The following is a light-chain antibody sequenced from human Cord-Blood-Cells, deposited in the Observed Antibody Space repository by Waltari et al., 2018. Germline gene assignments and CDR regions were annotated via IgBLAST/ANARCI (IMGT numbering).Light chain of an antibody. CDR1: QSVSSY. V-gene: IGKV3-11*01. Sequence: EIVLTQSPATLSLSPGERATLSCRASQSVSSYLAGYQQKPGQAPRLLIYDASNRAPGIPARFSGSGTGTDFTLTISSLEPEDFAVYYCQQRSNWPPYTFGQGTKLEIK. J-gene: IGKJ2*01. CDR3: QQRSNWPPYT. CDR2: DAS.